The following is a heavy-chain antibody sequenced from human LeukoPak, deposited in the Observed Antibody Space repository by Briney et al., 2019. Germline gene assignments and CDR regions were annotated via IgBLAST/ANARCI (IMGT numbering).Heavy chain of an antibody. CDR3: ARRGYSGYYP. CDR1: GFSLSRNG. Sequence: GGSLRLSCAPSGFSLSRNGMHWVRQAPGQGLEWVAFILSDGSYEYYADSVKGRFTISRDNAKNSLYLQMNSLRAEDTAVYYCARRGYSGYYPWGQGTLVTVSS. D-gene: IGHD5-12*01. CDR2: ILSDGSYE. V-gene: IGHV3-30*12. J-gene: IGHJ5*02.